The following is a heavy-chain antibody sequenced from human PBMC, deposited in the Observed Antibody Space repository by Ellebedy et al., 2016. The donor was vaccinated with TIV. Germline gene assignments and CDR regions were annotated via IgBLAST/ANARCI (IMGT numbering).Heavy chain of an antibody. D-gene: IGHD2-8*01. CDR1: GGSISNDY. CDR3: ARDLSCINDICNLGAFDI. J-gene: IGHJ3*02. CDR2: IYSSGST. V-gene: IGHV4-4*07. Sequence: SETLSLXXTVSGGSISNDYWSWIRQPAGKGLEWIGRIYSSGSTNYNPSLNSRVTMSVDMSKNQFSLRLSSLTAADTAVYYCARDLSCINDICNLGAFDIWGQGTMVTASS.